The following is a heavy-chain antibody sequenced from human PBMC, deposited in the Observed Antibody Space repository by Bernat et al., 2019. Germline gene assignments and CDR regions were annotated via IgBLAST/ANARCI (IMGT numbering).Heavy chain of an antibody. CDR2: ISSSSSTI. CDR1: GFTFSSYG. D-gene: IGHD1-26*01. CDR3: ARELWLGIEAVGVDY. J-gene: IGHJ4*02. Sequence: VQLVESGGGVVQPGRSLRLSCAASGFTFSSYGMHWVRQAPGKGLEWVSYISSSSSTIYYADSVKGRFTVSRDNAKNSLYLQMNSLRAEDTAVYYCARELWLGIEAVGVDYWGQGTLVTVSS. V-gene: IGHV3-48*01.